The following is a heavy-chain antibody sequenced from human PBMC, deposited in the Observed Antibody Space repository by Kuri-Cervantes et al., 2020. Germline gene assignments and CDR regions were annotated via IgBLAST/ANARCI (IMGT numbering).Heavy chain of an antibody. Sequence: SETLSLTCTVSGGSISSSSYYWGWIRQPPGKGLEWIGSIYYSGSTYYNPSLKSRVTISVDTSKNQFSLKLSSVTAADTAVYYCATLGKVDTAMNYGMDVWGQGTTVTVSS. CDR3: ATLGKVDTAMNYGMDV. CDR2: IYYSGST. J-gene: IGHJ6*02. D-gene: IGHD5-18*01. V-gene: IGHV4-39*07. CDR1: GGSISSSSYY.